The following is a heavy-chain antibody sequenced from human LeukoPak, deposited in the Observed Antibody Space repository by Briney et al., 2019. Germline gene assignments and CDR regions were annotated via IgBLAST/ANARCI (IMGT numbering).Heavy chain of an antibody. CDR2: ISGSGGST. J-gene: IGHJ6*03. V-gene: IGHV3-23*01. D-gene: IGHD3-10*01. CDR1: GFTFSSYA. Sequence: GGSLRLSCAASGFTFSSYAMSWVRQAPGKGLEWVSAISGSGGSTYYADSVKGRFTISRDNSKNTLYLQMNSLRAEDTAVYYCAKRTYYYGSGSYKSYYYMDVWGKGTTVTVSS. CDR3: AKRTYYYGSGSYKSYYYMDV.